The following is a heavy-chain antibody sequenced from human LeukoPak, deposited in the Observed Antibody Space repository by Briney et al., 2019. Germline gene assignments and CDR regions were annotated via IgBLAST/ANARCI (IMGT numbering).Heavy chain of an antibody. Sequence: PGGSLTLSCAASGFTFSSYSMNWVRQAPGKGLEWLSYISSSSSTIYYADSVKGRFTISRDNAKNSLYLEMNSLRAEDTAVYYCARGRYCSSTSCHFDYWGQGTLVTVSS. D-gene: IGHD2-2*01. CDR1: GFTFSSYS. V-gene: IGHV3-48*01. CDR3: ARGRYCSSTSCHFDY. CDR2: ISSSSSTI. J-gene: IGHJ4*02.